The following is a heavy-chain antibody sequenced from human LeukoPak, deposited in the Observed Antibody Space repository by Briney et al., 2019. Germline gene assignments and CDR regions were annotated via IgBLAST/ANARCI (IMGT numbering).Heavy chain of an antibody. CDR2: ISWNSGSI. CDR3: AKGQHFYDSSGPDY. V-gene: IGHV3-9*01. CDR1: GFTFDDYA. D-gene: IGHD3-22*01. J-gene: IGHJ4*02. Sequence: GRSLRLSCAASGFTFDDYAMHWVRQAPGKGLEWVSGISWNSGSIGYADSVKGRFTLSRDNAKKSLYLQMNSLRVEDTALYYCAKGQHFYDSSGPDYWGQGTLVTVSS.